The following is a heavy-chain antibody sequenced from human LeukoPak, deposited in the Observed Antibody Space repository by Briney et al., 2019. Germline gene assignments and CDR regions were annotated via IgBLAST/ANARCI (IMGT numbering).Heavy chain of an antibody. D-gene: IGHD3-10*01. J-gene: IGHJ6*03. CDR1: GGSISNYY. Sequence: SETLSLTCTVSGGSISNYYWSWIRQPAGKGLEWIGRIYTSGSTNYNPSLKSRVTMSVDTSKNQFSLKLSSVTAADTAVYYCARGYGSYYGSGSYSNYYMDVWGKGTTVTISS. CDR2: IYTSGST. CDR3: ARGYGSYYGSGSYSNYYMDV. V-gene: IGHV4-4*07.